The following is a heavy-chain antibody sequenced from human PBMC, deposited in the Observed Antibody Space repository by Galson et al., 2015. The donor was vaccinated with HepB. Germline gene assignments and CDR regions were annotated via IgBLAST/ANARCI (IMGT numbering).Heavy chain of an antibody. CDR3: ARGFNYYGMDV. CDR2: ISSSGSTI. D-gene: IGHD3-10*01. Sequence: SLRLSCAASGFTFSSYEMNWVRQAPGKGLEWVSYISSSGSTIYYADSVKGRFTISRDNAKNSLYLQMNSLRAEDTAVYYCARGFNYYGMDVWGQGTTVTVSS. J-gene: IGHJ6*02. V-gene: IGHV3-48*03. CDR1: GFTFSSYE.